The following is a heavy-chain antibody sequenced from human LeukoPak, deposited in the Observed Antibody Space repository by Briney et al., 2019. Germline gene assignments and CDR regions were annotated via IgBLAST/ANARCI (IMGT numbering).Heavy chain of an antibody. CDR3: ASHYGDYSNWFDP. V-gene: IGHV1-69*13. D-gene: IGHD4-17*01. CDR1: GGTFSSYG. CDR2: IIPIFGTA. Sequence: ASVKVSCKASGGTFSSYGISWVRQAPGQGLEWMGGIIPIFGTANYAQKFQGRVTITADESTSTAYMELSSLRSEDTAVYYCASHYGDYSNWFDPWGQGTLVTVSS. J-gene: IGHJ5*02.